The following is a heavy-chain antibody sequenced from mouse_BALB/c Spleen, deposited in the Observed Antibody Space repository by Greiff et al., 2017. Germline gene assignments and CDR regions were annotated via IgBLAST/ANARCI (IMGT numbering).Heavy chain of an antibody. CDR3: ARRYGNYVDYAMDY. Sequence: EVKLQESGPSLVKPSQTLSLTCSVTGDSITSGYWNWIRKFPGNKLEYMGYISYSGSTYYNPSLKSRISITRDTSKNQYYLQLNSVTTEDTATYYCARRYGNYVDYAMDYWGQGTSVTVSS. CDR1: GDSITSGY. V-gene: IGHV3-8*02. CDR2: ISYSGST. D-gene: IGHD2-1*01. J-gene: IGHJ4*01.